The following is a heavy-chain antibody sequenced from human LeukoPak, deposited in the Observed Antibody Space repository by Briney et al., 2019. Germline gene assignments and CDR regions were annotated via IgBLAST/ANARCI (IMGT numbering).Heavy chain of an antibody. CDR3: ARDYAGGLFSRYGMDV. D-gene: IGHD2-21*01. Sequence: ASVKVSCKASGYTFTSYYMHWVRQAPGQGLEWMGIINPSGGSTSYAQKFQGRVTMTRDTSTSTVYMEPSSLRSEDTAVYYCARDYAGGLFSRYGMDVWGQGTTVTVSS. V-gene: IGHV1-46*01. J-gene: IGHJ6*02. CDR2: INPSGGST. CDR1: GYTFTSYY.